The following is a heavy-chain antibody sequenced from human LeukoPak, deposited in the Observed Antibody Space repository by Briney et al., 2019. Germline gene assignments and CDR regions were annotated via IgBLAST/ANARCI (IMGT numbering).Heavy chain of an antibody. CDR2: INHSGST. J-gene: IGHJ6*03. Sequence: PSQTLSLTCAVYGGSFSVYYWSWIRQPPGKGLEWIGEINHSGSTNYNPSLKSRVTISVDTSKNQFSLKLSSVTAADTAVYYCARGPRDVLPAAMMGGWGYYYYYMDVWGKGTTVTVSS. V-gene: IGHV4-34*01. CDR3: ARGPRDVLPAAMMGGWGYYYYYMDV. D-gene: IGHD2-2*01. CDR1: GGSFSVYY.